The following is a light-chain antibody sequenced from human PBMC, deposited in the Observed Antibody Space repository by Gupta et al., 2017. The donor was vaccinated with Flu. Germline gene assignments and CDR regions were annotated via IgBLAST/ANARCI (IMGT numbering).Light chain of an antibody. CDR1: ALTKNY. CDR2: EDR. J-gene: IGLJ3*02. Sequence: GQTTTITGSGDALTKNYAYWYQQKSGQAPVLLIYEDRKRRSGIPERFSGSSSGTIATLTISGAQVEDEADYYCYSTDTICNHRVFGGGTNLTVL. CDR3: YSTDTICNHRV. V-gene: IGLV3-10*01.